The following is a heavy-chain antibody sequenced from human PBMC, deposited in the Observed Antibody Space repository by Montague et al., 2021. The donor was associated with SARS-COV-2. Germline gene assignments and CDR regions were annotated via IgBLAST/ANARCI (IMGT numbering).Heavy chain of an antibody. CDR2: IYPRDSDT. Sequence: QSGAEVKKPGESLKISCKASGYSFPTYWIGWVRQMPGKGLEWMGAIYPRDSDTRYSPSFQGQVTISVDKSISTAYLQWGSLKASDTAMYYCARDPIYGSGGYNYFDPWGQGTLVTVSS. D-gene: IGHD3-10*01. V-gene: IGHV5-51*03. CDR1: GYSFPTYW. J-gene: IGHJ5*02. CDR3: ARDPIYGSGGYNYFDP.